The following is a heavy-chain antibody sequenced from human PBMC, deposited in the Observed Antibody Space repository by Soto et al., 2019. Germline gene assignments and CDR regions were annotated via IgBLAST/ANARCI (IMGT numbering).Heavy chain of an antibody. CDR3: ARDSRGYSGYDRPRDAFDI. CDR2: INHSGST. CDR1: GGSFSGCY. D-gene: IGHD5-12*01. Sequence: PSETLSLTCAVYGGSFSGCYWSWIRQPPGKGLEWIGEINHSGSTNYNPSLKSRVTISVDTSKNQFSLKLSSVTAADTAVYYCARDSRGYSGYDRPRDAFDIWGQGTMVTVSS. J-gene: IGHJ3*02. V-gene: IGHV4-34*01.